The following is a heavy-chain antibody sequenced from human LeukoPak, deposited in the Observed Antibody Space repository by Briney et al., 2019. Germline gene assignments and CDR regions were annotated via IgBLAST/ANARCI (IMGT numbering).Heavy chain of an antibody. CDR3: ARESLGYCTNGVCAEGVFDY. J-gene: IGHJ4*02. V-gene: IGHV3-30*02. D-gene: IGHD2-8*01. Sequence: GGSLRLSCAASGFTFSSYGMHWVRQAPGKGLEWVAFIRYDGSNKYYADSVKGRFTISRDNSKNTLYLQMNSLRAEDTAVYYCARESLGYCTNGVCAEGVFDYWGQGTLVTVSS. CDR1: GFTFSSYG. CDR2: IRYDGSNK.